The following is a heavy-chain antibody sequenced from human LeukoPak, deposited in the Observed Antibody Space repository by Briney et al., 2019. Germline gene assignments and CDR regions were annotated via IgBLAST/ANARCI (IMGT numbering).Heavy chain of an antibody. Sequence: SETLSLTCTVSGGSISSSSYYWGWIRQPPGKGLEWIGSIYYSGSTYYNPSLKSRVTISVDTSKNQFSLKLSSVTAADTAVYYCARDVDTGYYAMDVWGQGTTVTVSS. D-gene: IGHD5-18*01. CDR3: ARDVDTGYYAMDV. CDR1: GGSISSSSYY. CDR2: IYYSGST. J-gene: IGHJ6*02. V-gene: IGHV4-39*02.